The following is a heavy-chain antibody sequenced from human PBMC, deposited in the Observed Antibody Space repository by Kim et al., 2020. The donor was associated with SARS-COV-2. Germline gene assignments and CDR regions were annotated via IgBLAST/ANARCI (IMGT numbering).Heavy chain of an antibody. Sequence: GGSLRLSCAASGFTFSSYAMHWVRQAPGKGLEWVAVISYDGSNKYYADSVKGRFTISRDNSKNTLYLQMNSLRAEDTAVYYCARDPPLRITMIVPSPPEIDYWGQGTLVTVSS. D-gene: IGHD3-22*01. V-gene: IGHV3-30*04. CDR2: ISYDGSNK. CDR1: GFTFSSYA. CDR3: ARDPPLRITMIVPSPPEIDY. J-gene: IGHJ4*02.